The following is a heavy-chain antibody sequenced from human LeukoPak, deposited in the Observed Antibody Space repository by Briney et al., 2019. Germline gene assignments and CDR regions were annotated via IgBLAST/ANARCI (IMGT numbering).Heavy chain of an antibody. V-gene: IGHV1-69*01. D-gene: IGHD5-12*01. CDR2: IIPLFGPA. CDR1: GGTFSTLD. Sequence: SVKVSCKAPGGTFSTLDISWVRQAPGHGLEWMGGIIPLFGPANYAQKFPDRVTIIADESTTTAYMELSSLRSEDTAVYYCARLGSGYDPGDFWGQGTLVTVST. CDR3: ARLGSGYDPGDF. J-gene: IGHJ4*02.